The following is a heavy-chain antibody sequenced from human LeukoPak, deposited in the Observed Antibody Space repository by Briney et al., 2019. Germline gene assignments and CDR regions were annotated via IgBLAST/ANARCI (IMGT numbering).Heavy chain of an antibody. CDR1: GFTFSSYA. D-gene: IGHD3-10*01. CDR3: ATDYGSGSYHYYYYGMDV. J-gene: IGHJ6*04. V-gene: IGHV3-23*01. CDR2: ISGSGGST. Sequence: GGSLRLSCAASGFTFSSYAMSWVRQAPGKGLEWVSAISGSGGSTYYADSVKGRFTISRDNSKNTLYLQMNSLGAEDTAVYYCATDYGSGSYHYYYYGMDVWGKGTTVTVSS.